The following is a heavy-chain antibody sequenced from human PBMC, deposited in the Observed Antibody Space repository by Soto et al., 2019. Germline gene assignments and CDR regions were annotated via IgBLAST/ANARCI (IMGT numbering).Heavy chain of an antibody. J-gene: IGHJ6*02. CDR2: IIPIFGTA. V-gene: IGHV1-69*12. CDR3: ARGTTVTTSYAYGMDV. Sequence: QVQLVQSGAEVKKPGSSVKVSCKASGGTFSSYAISWVRQAPGQGLEWMGGIIPIFGTANFAQKFQGRVTITADESTSTAYMELSSLRSEDAAVYYCARGTTVTTSYAYGMDVWGQGTTVTVSS. CDR1: GGTFSSYA. D-gene: IGHD4-4*01.